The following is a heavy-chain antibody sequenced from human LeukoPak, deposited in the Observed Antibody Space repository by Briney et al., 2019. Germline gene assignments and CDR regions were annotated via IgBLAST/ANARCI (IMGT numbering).Heavy chain of an antibody. Sequence: GGSLRLSCAASGFTFSSYGMHWVRQAPGKGLEWVAVISYDGSNKYYADSVKGRFTISRDNSKNTLYLQMNSLRAEDTAVYYCAKFPYGYYGTEYAFDIWGQGTMVTVSS. CDR3: AKFPYGYYGTEYAFDI. J-gene: IGHJ3*02. CDR1: GFTFSSYG. D-gene: IGHD4-17*01. CDR2: ISYDGSNK. V-gene: IGHV3-30*18.